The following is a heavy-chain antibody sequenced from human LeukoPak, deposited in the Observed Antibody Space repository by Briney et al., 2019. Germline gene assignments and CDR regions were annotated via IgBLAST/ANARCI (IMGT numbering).Heavy chain of an antibody. CDR1: GGSISSSSYY. D-gene: IGHD2-15*01. CDR2: IYYSGNT. V-gene: IGHV4-39*01. J-gene: IGHJ6*02. CDR3: ARQANCSGGSCWYYYYYYGMDV. Sequence: NPSETLSLTCTVSGGSISSSSYYWGWLGQPPGKGLEWIGSIYYSGNTYYNPSLKSRVTISVDTSKNQFSLKLSSVTAADTAVYYCARQANCSGGSCWYYYYYYGMDVWGQGTTVTVSS.